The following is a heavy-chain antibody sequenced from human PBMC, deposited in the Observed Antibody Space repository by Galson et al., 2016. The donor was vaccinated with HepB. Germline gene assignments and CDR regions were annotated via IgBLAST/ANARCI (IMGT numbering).Heavy chain of an antibody. D-gene: IGHD7-27*01. J-gene: IGHJ4*02. CDR3: VKVGHYWGDFDY. CDR2: ISYDGSKT. CDR1: GSTFSYHG. Sequence: SLRLSCAASGSTFSYHGMHWVRQAPGKGLEWVAVISYDGSKTYYADFVKGRFTISRDTSKKTLYLQMNSLRHEDTAIYYCVKVGHYWGDFDYWGQGTLVTVSS. V-gene: IGHV3-30*18.